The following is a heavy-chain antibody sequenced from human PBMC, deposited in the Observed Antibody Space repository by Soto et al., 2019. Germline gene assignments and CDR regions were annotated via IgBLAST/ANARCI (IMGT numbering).Heavy chain of an antibody. V-gene: IGHV4-59*01. Sequence: PSETLSLTCTVSGGSISSYYWSWIRQPPGKGLGWIGYIYYSGSTNYNPSLKSRVTISVDTSKNQFSLKLSSVTAADTAVYYCARDSPYYYDSSGYYQLDYWGQGTLVTVSS. CDR3: ARDSPYYYDSSGYYQLDY. J-gene: IGHJ4*02. D-gene: IGHD3-22*01. CDR2: IYYSGST. CDR1: GGSISSYY.